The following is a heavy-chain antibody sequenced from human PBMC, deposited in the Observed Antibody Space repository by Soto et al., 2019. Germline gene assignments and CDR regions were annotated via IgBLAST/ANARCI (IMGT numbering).Heavy chain of an antibody. CDR2: IYPGDSDT. CDR3: AIYFCSSTSCPKNYYYYYYMDV. V-gene: IGHV5-51*01. J-gene: IGHJ6*03. D-gene: IGHD2-2*01. Sequence: GESLKISCKGSGYSFTSYWIGWVRQMPGKGLEWMGFIYPGDSDTRYSPSFQGQVTISADKSISTAYLQWSSLKASDTAMYYCAIYFCSSTSCPKNYYYYYYMDVWGKGTTVTVSS. CDR1: GYSFTSYW.